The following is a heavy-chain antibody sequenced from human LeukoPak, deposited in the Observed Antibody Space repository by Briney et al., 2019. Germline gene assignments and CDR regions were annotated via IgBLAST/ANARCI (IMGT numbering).Heavy chain of an antibody. V-gene: IGHV3-7*01. CDR2: IKEDGSEK. D-gene: IGHD6-13*01. CDR3: ARENIAAAGPNPNFDY. Sequence: GGSLRLSCAASGFTFSSNWMSWVRQAPGKGLGWVANIKEDGSEKYYVDSVKGRFTISRDNAKNTLYLQMNSLRAEDTAVYYCARENIAAAGPNPNFDYWGQGTLVTVSS. CDR1: GFTFSSNW. J-gene: IGHJ4*02.